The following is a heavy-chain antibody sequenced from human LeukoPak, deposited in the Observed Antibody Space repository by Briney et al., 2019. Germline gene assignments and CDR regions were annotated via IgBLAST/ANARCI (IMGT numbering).Heavy chain of an antibody. CDR1: GGSISSSSYY. Sequence: PSETLSLTCTVSGGSISSSSYYWGWIRQPPGKGLEWIGSIYYSGSTYYNPSLKSRVTISVDTSKNQFSLKLSSVTAADTAVYYCARAKGRFGYAYYYYYMDVWGKGTTVTVSS. CDR2: IYYSGST. D-gene: IGHD5-18*01. CDR3: ARAKGRFGYAYYYYYMDV. J-gene: IGHJ6*03. V-gene: IGHV4-39*07.